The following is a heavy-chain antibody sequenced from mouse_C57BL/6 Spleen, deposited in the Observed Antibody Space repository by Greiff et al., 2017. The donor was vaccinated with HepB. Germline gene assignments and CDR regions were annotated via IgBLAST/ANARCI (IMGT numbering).Heavy chain of an antibody. CDR2: ISGGGGNT. Sequence: DVHLVESGGGLVKPGGSLKLSCAASGFTFSSYTMSWVRQTPEKRLEWVATISGGGGNTYYPDSVKGRFTISRDNAKNTLYLQMSSLRSEDTALYDCARPPDGYYWYFDVWGTGTTVTVSS. D-gene: IGHD2-3*01. CDR3: ARPPDGYYWYFDV. J-gene: IGHJ1*03. CDR1: GFTFSSYT. V-gene: IGHV5-9*01.